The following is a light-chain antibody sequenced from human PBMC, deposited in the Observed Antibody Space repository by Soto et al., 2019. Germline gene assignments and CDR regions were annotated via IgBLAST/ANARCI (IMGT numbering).Light chain of an antibody. CDR2: GAS. CDR3: QQYGSSPLT. V-gene: IGKV3-20*01. J-gene: IGKJ4*01. Sequence: EIVLTQSPGTLSLSLGERATLSCRASQSVSSSYLAWYQQKPGQAPRLLIYGASSRATGIPDRFSGSESGTDFTLTISRLEPEDFAVYYCQQYGSSPLTFGGGTKVEIK. CDR1: QSVSSSY.